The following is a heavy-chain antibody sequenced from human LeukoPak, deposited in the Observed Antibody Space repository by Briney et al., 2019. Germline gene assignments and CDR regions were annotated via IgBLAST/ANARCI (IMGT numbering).Heavy chain of an antibody. CDR2: INPNSGGT. CDR1: GYTLTELS. J-gene: IGHJ5*02. V-gene: IGHV1-2*02. CDR3: ARVAWELLTNNWFDP. D-gene: IGHD1-26*01. Sequence: ASVKVSCKVSGYTLTELSMHWVRQAPGQGLEWMGWINPNSGGTNYAQKFQGRVTMTRDTSISTAYMELSRLRSDDTAVYYCARVAWELLTNNWFDPWGQGTLVTVSS.